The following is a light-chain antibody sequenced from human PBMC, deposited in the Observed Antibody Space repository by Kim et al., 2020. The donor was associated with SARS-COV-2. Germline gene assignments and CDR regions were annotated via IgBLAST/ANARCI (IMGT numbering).Light chain of an antibody. CDR3: QQRNNWYT. Sequence: LSLCPGERAALSCRASQSVRTYLAWYQQKPGQAPRLLIYDASNRATGIPARFSGSGSGTDFTLTISSLEPEDFAVYYCQQRNNWYTFGQGTKLEI. J-gene: IGKJ2*01. V-gene: IGKV3-11*01. CDR1: QSVRTY. CDR2: DAS.